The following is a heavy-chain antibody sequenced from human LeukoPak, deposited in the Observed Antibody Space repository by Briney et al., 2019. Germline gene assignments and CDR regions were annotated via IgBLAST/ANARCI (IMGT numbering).Heavy chain of an antibody. Sequence: GGSLRLSCVASGFTFSSYAMHWVRQAPGKGLEWVAVISYDGSNKYYADSVKGRFTISRDNSKNTLYLQMNSLRAEDTAVYYCAKDGRRSLDPWGQGTLVTVSS. CDR1: GFTFSSYA. CDR3: AKDGRRSLDP. CDR2: ISYDGSNK. V-gene: IGHV3-30-3*01. J-gene: IGHJ5*02.